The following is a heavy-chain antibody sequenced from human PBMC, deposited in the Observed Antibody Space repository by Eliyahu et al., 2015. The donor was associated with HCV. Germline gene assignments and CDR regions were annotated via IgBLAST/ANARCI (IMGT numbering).Heavy chain of an antibody. J-gene: IGHJ3*02. V-gene: IGHV3-66*01. Sequence: EVQLVESGGGLVQPGGSLXXSCAASGITVSNNYMGWVRQAPGKGLEWVSLIYSGVTTTYYADSVRGRFTISRDNSKNTLFLQMNTLRAEDTAVYYCAREFTIGGDYTAHVFDIWGQGTMVTVSS. D-gene: IGHD4-17*01. CDR1: GITVSNNY. CDR3: AREFTIGGDYTAHVFDI. CDR2: IYSGVTTT.